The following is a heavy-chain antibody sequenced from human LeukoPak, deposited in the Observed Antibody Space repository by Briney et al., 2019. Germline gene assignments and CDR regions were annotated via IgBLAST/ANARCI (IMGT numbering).Heavy chain of an antibody. CDR2: IYTSGST. CDR1: GGSISSGSYY. J-gene: IGHJ6*03. CDR3: PRDVPPTVTVGLLHYYYYMDV. V-gene: IGHV4-61*02. D-gene: IGHD2-15*01. Sequence: SPSETLSLTCTVSGGSISSGSYYWSWIRQPAGTGLECIGRIYTSGSTNYNPSLKSRVTISVDTSKNQFSLKLSSVTAADTAVYYCPRDVPPTVTVGLLHYYYYMDVWGKGTTVTVSS.